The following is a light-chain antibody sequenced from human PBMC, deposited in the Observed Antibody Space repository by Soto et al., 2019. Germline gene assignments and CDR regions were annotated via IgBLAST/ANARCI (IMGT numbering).Light chain of an antibody. CDR3: QQRSNWPPT. CDR1: QSGSSS. J-gene: IGKJ3*01. V-gene: IGKV3-11*01. Sequence: VLTQTPATLCVSAGGRATLSCRASQSGSSSLARYQQNPGQSTRLVIYDASKRATGIPARVSGSGSRTDFTLTISSLEPEALAVYDCQQRSNWPPTFGPGTKVDIK. CDR2: DAS.